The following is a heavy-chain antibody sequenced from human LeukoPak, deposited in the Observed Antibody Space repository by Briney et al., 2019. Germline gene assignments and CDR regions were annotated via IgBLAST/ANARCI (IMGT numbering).Heavy chain of an antibody. J-gene: IGHJ4*02. Sequence: SETLSLTCAVSGGSISGYYWSWIRQPPGKGLEWIGYVYYSGNTKYNPSLKSRVTISVDTSKNQFSLRLSSVTARDTAVYYCARHGDSSSYYFDYWGQGTLVTVSS. V-gene: IGHV4-59*08. D-gene: IGHD6-6*01. CDR3: ARHGDSSSYYFDY. CDR1: GGSISGYY. CDR2: VYYSGNT.